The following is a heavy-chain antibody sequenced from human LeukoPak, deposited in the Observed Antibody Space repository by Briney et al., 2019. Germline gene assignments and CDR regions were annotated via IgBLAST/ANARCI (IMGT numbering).Heavy chain of an antibody. CDR1: GDSIRSSDFY. CDR3: ARRRKDLNWFDP. J-gene: IGHJ5*02. V-gene: IGHV4-39*01. CDR2: INYSGRT. Sequence: SETLSLACTVSGDSIRSSDFYWGWIRRPPGKGLEWIALINYSGRTFYNPSLESRVTISVDMSKNQFSLRLNSVTAADTAVYYCARRRKDLNWFDPWGQGTLVTVSS.